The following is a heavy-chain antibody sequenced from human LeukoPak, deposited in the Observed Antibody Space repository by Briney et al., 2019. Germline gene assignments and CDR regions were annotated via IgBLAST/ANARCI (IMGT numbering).Heavy chain of an antibody. CDR2: ISSDETNI. Sequence: GGSLRLSCAASGFTFSSYAMHWVRQAPGKGLEWVAVISSDETNIRYGDSVRGRFTVSRDNAKNTVYLQMNSLGADDTAVYYCAKDPYRVVFATGNYLDPWGQGTLVTVSS. J-gene: IGHJ5*02. CDR1: GFTFSSYA. CDR3: AKDPYRVVFATGNYLDP. V-gene: IGHV3-30*04. D-gene: IGHD2-15*01.